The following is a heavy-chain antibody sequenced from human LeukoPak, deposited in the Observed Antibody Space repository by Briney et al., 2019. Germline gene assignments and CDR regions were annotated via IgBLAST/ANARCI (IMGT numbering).Heavy chain of an antibody. CDR2: ISDIGSI. V-gene: IGHV4-59*12. CDR3: ARCSGYSYGHNYYYGMDV. D-gene: IGHD5-18*01. Sequence: SETLSPTCTVSGGSISSYYWSWIRQPPGKGLEWNAYISDIGSINYNPSLKSRVTISLDTSKNQFSLQLNSVTPEDTAVYYCARCSGYSYGHNYYYGMDVWGQGTTVTVSS. J-gene: IGHJ6*02. CDR1: GGSISSYY.